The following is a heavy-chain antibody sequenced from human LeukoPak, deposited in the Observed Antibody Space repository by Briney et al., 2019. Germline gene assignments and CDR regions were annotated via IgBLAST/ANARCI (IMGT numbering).Heavy chain of an antibody. D-gene: IGHD2-15*01. CDR3: ASGPTPDYFDY. J-gene: IGHJ4*02. CDR1: GGTFSSYA. CDR2: IIPIFGTA. Sequence: SMKVSCKASGGTFSSYAISWVRQAPGQGLEWMGGIIPIFGTANYAQKFQGRVTITADESTSTAYMELSSLRSEDTAVYYCASGPTPDYFDYWGQGTLVTVSS. V-gene: IGHV1-69*01.